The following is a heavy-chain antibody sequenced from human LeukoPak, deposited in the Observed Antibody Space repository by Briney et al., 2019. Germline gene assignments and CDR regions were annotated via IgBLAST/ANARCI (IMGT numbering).Heavy chain of an antibody. CDR2: INRSGST. V-gene: IGHV4-34*01. J-gene: IGHJ4*02. CDR3: ARGPTFGCSGGSCYGDY. Sequence: KPSETLSLTCAVYGGSFSGYYWSWIRQPPGKGLEWIGEINRSGSTNYNPSLKSRVTISVDTSKNQFSLKLSSVTAADTAVYYCARGPTFGCSGGSCYGDYWGQGTLVTVSS. D-gene: IGHD2-15*01. CDR1: GGSFSGYY.